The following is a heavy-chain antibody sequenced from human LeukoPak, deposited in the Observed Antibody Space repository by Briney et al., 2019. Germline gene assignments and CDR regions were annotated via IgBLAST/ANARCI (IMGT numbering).Heavy chain of an antibody. Sequence: PGGSLRLSCAASGFNFDDYTMHWVRQIPGKGLEWVSVINWDGGSTFYADSVKGRFTISRDTRKNFLYLQMISLRTEDTALYYCAKDLGKVIAAAGTSGFDSWGRGTLVTVSS. CDR2: INWDGGST. CDR3: AKDLGKVIAAAGTSGFDS. V-gene: IGHV3-43*01. D-gene: IGHD6-13*01. CDR1: GFNFDDYT. J-gene: IGHJ4*01.